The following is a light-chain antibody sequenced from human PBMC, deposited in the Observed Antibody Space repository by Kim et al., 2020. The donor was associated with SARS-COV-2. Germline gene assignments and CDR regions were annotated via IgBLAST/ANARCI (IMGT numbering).Light chain of an antibody. Sequence: DLQMTQSPSSLSASVGERVTITCRASQDINIWLAWYQQRPGKAPKSLIYAASNLQTGVPGRFSGSGSGTEFTLTIRSLQPEDFATYYCQQYVSDPNTFGQGTRLEIK. V-gene: IGKV1D-16*01. CDR2: AAS. CDR1: QDINIW. CDR3: QQYVSDPNT. J-gene: IGKJ5*01.